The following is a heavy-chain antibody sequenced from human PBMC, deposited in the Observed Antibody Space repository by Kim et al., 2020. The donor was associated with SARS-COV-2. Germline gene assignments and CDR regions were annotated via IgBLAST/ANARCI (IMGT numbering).Heavy chain of an antibody. CDR2: IIPIFGTA. J-gene: IGHJ4*02. CDR3: ARGGGSYLPRFFDY. CDR1: GGTFSSYA. Sequence: SVKVSCKASGGTFSSYAISWVRQAPGQGLEWMGGIIPIFGTANYAQKFQGRVTITADESTSTAYMELSSLRSEDTAVYYCARGGGSYLPRFFDYWGQGTLVTVSS. D-gene: IGHD1-26*01. V-gene: IGHV1-69*13.